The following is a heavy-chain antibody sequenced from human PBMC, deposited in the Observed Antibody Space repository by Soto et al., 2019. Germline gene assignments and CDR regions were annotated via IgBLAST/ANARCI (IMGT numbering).Heavy chain of an antibody. V-gene: IGHV3-33*05. CDR3: ARWGTTGGLDV. CDR2: TSYDGSDK. J-gene: IGHJ1*01. Sequence: QVQLVESGGGVVQPGTSLRVSCVGSGFTFRSYVIHWDRQAPGKGLEWVALTSYDGSDKYYGDSVRGRFTISRDNSRNTVDLQMDSLRLEDTALYYCARWGTTGGLDVWGQGTLVSVS. CDR1: GFTFRSYV. D-gene: IGHD3-16*01.